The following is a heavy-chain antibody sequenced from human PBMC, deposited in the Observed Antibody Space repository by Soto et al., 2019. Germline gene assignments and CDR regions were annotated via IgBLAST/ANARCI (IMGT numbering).Heavy chain of an antibody. CDR3: ANPLRYFGGAFDI. Sequence: SVKVSCKASGGTFSSYAISWVRQAPGQGLEWMGGIIPIFGTANYAQKFQGRVTITADESTSTAYMELSSLRSEDTAVYYCANPLRYFGGAFDIWGQGPMVTVSS. V-gene: IGHV1-69*13. CDR2: IIPIFGTA. J-gene: IGHJ3*02. D-gene: IGHD3-9*01. CDR1: GGTFSSYA.